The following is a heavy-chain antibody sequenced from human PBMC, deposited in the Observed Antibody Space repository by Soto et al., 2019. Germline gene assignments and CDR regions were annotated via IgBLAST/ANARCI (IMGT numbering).Heavy chain of an antibody. D-gene: IGHD5-12*01. J-gene: IGHJ6*02. CDR2: IIPIFGTA. Sequence: SVKVSCKASGGTFSSYAISWVRQAPGQGLEWMGGIIPIFGTANYAQKFQGRVTITADESTSTAYMELSSLRSEDTAVYYCARGWEMATINHYYYGMDVWGQGTTVTVSS. V-gene: IGHV1-69*13. CDR1: GGTFSSYA. CDR3: ARGWEMATINHYYYGMDV.